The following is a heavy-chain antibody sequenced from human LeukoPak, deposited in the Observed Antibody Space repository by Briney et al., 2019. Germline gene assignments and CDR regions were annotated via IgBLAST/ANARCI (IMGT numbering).Heavy chain of an antibody. CDR2: ISSDGSST. J-gene: IGHJ4*02. CDR3: ARISYESRGYYDY. CDR1: GFTFSSYW. Sequence: GGSLRLSCAASGFTFSSYWMHWVRQAPGEGLVWVSRISSDGSSTTFADSVKGRFTISTDNAKNTLYLQMNSLRAEDTAVYYCARISYESRGYYDYWGQGTLVTVSS. V-gene: IGHV3-74*01. D-gene: IGHD3-22*01.